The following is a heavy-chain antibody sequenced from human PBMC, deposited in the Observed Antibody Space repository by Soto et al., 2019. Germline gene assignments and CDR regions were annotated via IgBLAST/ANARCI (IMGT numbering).Heavy chain of an antibody. CDR2: INAGNGNT. CDR1: GYTFTSYA. D-gene: IGHD3-10*01. J-gene: IGHJ6*03. CDR3: ARGPGITMVRGVMPREYYYYYMDV. V-gene: IGHV1-3*01. Sequence: ASVKVCCKASGYTFTSYAMHWVRQAPGQRLEWMGWINAGNGNTKYSQKFQGRVTITRDTSASTAYMELSSLRSEDTAVYYCARGPGITMVRGVMPREYYYYYMDVWGKGTTVTVSS.